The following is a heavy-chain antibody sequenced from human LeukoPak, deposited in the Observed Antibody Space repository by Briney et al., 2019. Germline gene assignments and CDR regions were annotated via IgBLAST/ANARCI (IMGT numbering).Heavy chain of an antibody. J-gene: IGHJ4*02. D-gene: IGHD4-17*01. V-gene: IGHV3-33*01. CDR1: GFTFSSYG. Sequence: GGSLRLSCAASGFTFSSYGMHWVRQAPGKGLEWVAVIWYDGSNKYYADSVKGRFTISRDNAKNSLFLQMNSLRAEDTAVYYCARENTVRDYWGQGTVVTVSS. CDR2: IWYDGSNK. CDR3: ARENTVRDY.